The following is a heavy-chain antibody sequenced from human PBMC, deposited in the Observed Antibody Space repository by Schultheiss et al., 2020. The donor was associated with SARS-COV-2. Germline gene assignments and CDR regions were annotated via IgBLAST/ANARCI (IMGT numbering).Heavy chain of an antibody. J-gene: IGHJ3*02. CDR1: GFTFSSYW. CDR2: IRNKANNYAT. CDR3: TRPVGATKAFDI. V-gene: IGHV3-73*01. Sequence: GGSLRLSCAASGFTFSSYWMHWVRQASGKGLEWVGRIRNKANNYATAYAASVKGRFTISRDDSKNTAYLQMNSLKTEDTAVYYCTRPVGATKAFDIWGQGTMVTVSS. D-gene: IGHD1-26*01.